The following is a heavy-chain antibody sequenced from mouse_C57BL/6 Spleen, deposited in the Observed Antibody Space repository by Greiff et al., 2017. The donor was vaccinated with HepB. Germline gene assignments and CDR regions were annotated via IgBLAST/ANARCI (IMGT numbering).Heavy chain of an antibody. Sequence: QVQLQQSGPELVKPGASVKISCKASGYAFSSSWMNWVQQRPGKGLEWIGRIYPGDGDTNYNGKFKGKATLTADKSSSTAYMQLSSLTSEDSGVYYCARRDDYEDFDCWGEGTALTVS. CDR3: ARRDDYEDFDC. D-gene: IGHD2-4*01. J-gene: IGHJ2*01. V-gene: IGHV1-82*01. CDR2: IYPGDGDT. CDR1: GYAFSSSW.